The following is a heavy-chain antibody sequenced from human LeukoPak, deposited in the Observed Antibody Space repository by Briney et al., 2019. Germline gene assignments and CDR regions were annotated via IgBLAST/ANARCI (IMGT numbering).Heavy chain of an antibody. J-gene: IGHJ5*01. CDR1: GGSISSGGYY. CDR3: ARAPGGIVGATSWFDP. Sequence: SETLSLTCTVSGGSISSGGYYWSWIRQHPGKGLEWIGYIYYSGSTYYNPSLKSRVTISVDTSKNQFSLKLSSVTAADTAVYYCARAPGGIVGATSWFDPWGQGTLVTVSS. CDR2: IYYSGST. V-gene: IGHV4-31*03. D-gene: IGHD1-26*01.